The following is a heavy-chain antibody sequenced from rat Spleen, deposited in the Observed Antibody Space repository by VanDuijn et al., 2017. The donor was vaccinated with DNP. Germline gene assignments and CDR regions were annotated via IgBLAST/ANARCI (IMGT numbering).Heavy chain of an antibody. J-gene: IGHJ2*01. CDR3: ARQGGTFDY. CDR1: GFSFRNYY. CDR2: ISHSDGRS. Sequence: EVELVESGGGLVQPGRSLKLSCAASGFSFRNYYMAWVRQAPKRGLEWVAIISHSDGRSYYPDSVKGRFTISRDNAKSSLYLQMNSLKSEDTATYYCARQGGTFDYWGQGIMVTVSS. V-gene: IGHV5-25*01.